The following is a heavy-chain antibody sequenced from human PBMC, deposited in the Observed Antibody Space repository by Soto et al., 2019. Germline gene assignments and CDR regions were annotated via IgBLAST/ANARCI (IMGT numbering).Heavy chain of an antibody. CDR2: ISSSSSYI. Sequence: GGSLRLSCAASGFTFSSYSMNWVRQAPGKGLEWVSSISSSSSYIYYADSVKGRFTISRDNAKNSLYLQMNSLRAEDTAVYYCARDIVVVPAAMVPRVSSWGQGTLVTVSS. CDR3: ARDIVVVPAAMVPRVSS. D-gene: IGHD2-2*01. V-gene: IGHV3-21*01. J-gene: IGHJ5*02. CDR1: GFTFSSYS.